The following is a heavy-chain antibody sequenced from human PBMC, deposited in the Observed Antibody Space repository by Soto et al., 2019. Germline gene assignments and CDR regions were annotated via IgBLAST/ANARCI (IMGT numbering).Heavy chain of an antibody. CDR2: ITWNGDNI. J-gene: IGHJ4*02. V-gene: IGHV3-9*01. CDR3: AKDKYSDSSGYPDY. Sequence: GWSLRLSCASSVFTFVDYAMHWVRQPPGKGLEWVSGITWNGDNIAYADSVKGRFTISRDNAKNSLYLQMNSLRAEDTALYYCAKDKYSDSSGYPDYWGQGTLVTVSS. D-gene: IGHD3-22*01. CDR1: VFTFVDYA.